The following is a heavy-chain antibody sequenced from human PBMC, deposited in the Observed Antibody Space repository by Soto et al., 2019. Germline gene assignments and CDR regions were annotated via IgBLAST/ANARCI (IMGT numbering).Heavy chain of an antibody. CDR3: ARTTMTFYYFDF. Sequence: ASVKVSCKASGYTFTSYYMHWVRQAPGQGLEWMGVIEPSGDSRSYTQKFQGRVTMTRDTSTSTVYMELSSLRSEDTAVYYCARTTMTFYYFDFWGQGTLVTVSS. V-gene: IGHV1-46*01. D-gene: IGHD4-17*01. CDR2: IEPSGDSR. J-gene: IGHJ4*02. CDR1: GYTFTSYY.